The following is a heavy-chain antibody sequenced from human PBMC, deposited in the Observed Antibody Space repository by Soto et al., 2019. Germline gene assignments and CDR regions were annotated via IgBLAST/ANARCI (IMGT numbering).Heavy chain of an antibody. CDR2: IWYDGSNK. CDR3: GRDGALGDTAVVDS. J-gene: IGHJ4*02. V-gene: IGHV3-33*01. Sequence: QVQLVESGGGVVQPGKSLRLSCAASGFTFSTYGMHWVRQAPGKGLEWVAVIWYDGSNKYHGDSLKGRFTISRDNSKKTFYLQMNNLRAEDTAVYYCGRDGALGDTAVVDSWGQGTLVIVSS. D-gene: IGHD5-18*01. CDR1: GFTFSTYG.